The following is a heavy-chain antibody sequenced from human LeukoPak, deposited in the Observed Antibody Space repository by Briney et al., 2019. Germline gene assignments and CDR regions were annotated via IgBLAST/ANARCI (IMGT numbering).Heavy chain of an antibody. CDR1: GFSLNSRGIC. D-gene: IGHD3-10*01. CDR3: EREFIWFGESDVN. CDR2: IDWDDNK. V-gene: IGHV2-70*11. J-gene: IGHJ4*02. Sequence: RGSGPTLVNPTQTLTLTCSFSGFSLNSRGICVSWIRQPPGKALEWLARIDWDDNKYYNTSLETRLTISSDTSKNHVVLTMTNMDPMDTATYYCEREFIWFGESDVNWGQGTLVTVSS.